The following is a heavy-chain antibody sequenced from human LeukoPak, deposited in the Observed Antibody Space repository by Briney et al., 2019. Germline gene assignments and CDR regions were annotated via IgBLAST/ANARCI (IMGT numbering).Heavy chain of an antibody. D-gene: IGHD6-13*01. V-gene: IGHV4-34*01. CDR2: INHSGST. CDR3: ARATRALWQQLVRVAWFDP. Sequence: PSETLSLTCAVYGGSFSGYYWSWIRQPPGKGLEWIGEINHSGSTNYNPSLKSRVTISVDTSKNQFSLKLSSVTAADTAVYYCARATRALWQQLVRVAWFDPWGQGTLVTVSS. CDR1: GGSFSGYY. J-gene: IGHJ5*02.